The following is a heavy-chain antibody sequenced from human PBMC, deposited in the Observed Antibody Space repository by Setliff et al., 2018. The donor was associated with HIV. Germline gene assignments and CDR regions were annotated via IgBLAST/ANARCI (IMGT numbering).Heavy chain of an antibody. Sequence: SCAASGVTFSSFAMHWVRQAPGKGLEWVAVISYDGGNKYYADSVKGRFTLSRDNSRNTLYLQMNSLRVEDTAVYYCVRGPQFRPHWGQGTLVTVSS. V-gene: IGHV3-30-3*01. CDR2: ISYDGGNK. J-gene: IGHJ4*02. CDR3: VRGPQFRPH. CDR1: GVTFSSFA.